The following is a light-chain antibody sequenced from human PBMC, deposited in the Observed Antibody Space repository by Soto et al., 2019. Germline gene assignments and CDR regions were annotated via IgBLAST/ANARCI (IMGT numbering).Light chain of an antibody. CDR3: LQDYNYPRT. CDR2: AAS. J-gene: IGKJ1*01. Sequence: AIPMTQSPSSLSASVGGRVTITCRASQGIRNDLGWYQQKPGKAPKLLIYAASSLQSGVPSRFSGSGSGTDFTLTISSLQPEDFATYYCLQDYNYPRTFGQGTKVEIK. V-gene: IGKV1-6*01. CDR1: QGIRND.